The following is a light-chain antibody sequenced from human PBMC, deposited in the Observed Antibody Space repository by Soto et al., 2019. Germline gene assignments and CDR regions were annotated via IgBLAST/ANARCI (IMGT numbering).Light chain of an antibody. CDR2: DGS. CDR1: QSVTSW. CDR3: QQYDNPSIT. V-gene: IGKV1-5*01. Sequence: PMTQSPSTLSASVGDRVTITCRASQSVTSWLAWYQQKPGKAPELLIYDGSILETGVPSRFSGSGSGTDFTLIISSLQPEDIATYYCQQYDNPSITFGQGTRLEIK. J-gene: IGKJ5*01.